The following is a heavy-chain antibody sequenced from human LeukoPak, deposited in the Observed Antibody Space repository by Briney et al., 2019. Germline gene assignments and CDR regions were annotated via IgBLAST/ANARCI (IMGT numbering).Heavy chain of an antibody. V-gene: IGHV4-34*01. J-gene: IGHJ5*02. CDR1: GGSISSYY. Sequence: TSETLSLTCTVSGGSISSYYWSWIRQPPGKGLEWIGEINHSGSTNYNPSLKSRVTILVDTSKNHFSLKLSSVTAADTAVYYCARVTIFEARFDPWGQGILVTVSS. CDR2: INHSGST. D-gene: IGHD3-3*01. CDR3: ARVTIFEARFDP.